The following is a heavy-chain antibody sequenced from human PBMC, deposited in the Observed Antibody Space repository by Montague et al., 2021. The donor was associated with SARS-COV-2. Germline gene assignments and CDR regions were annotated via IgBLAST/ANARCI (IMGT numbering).Heavy chain of an antibody. D-gene: IGHD3-3*01. CDR2: ISSSGSTI. V-gene: IGHV3-48*03. Sequence: SRSLSCAASGFTFSRYEMNWVRQAPGKGLEWVSYISSSGSTIYYADSVKGRFTISRDNAKNSLYLQMNSLRAEDTAVYYCAREPRETGSDWYYDFWSGYSLPRGYYYYGMDVWGQGTTVTVSS. J-gene: IGHJ6*02. CDR3: AREPRETGSDWYYDFWSGYSLPRGYYYYGMDV. CDR1: GFTFSRYE.